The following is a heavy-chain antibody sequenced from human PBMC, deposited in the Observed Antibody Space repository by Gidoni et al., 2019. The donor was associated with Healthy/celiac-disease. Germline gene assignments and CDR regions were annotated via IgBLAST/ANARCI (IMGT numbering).Heavy chain of an antibody. CDR1: GYSISRAYY. D-gene: IGHD3-22*01. Sequence: QVQLPESCPGLVKPSEALSVTCAVSGYSISRAYYWGWIRQPPGKGLEWIGSIYHSGSTYYNPSLKSRVTISVDTSKNQFSLKLSSVTAADTAVYYCARVDYYDSSGYSYYFDYWGQGTLGTVSS. CDR3: ARVDYYDSSGYSYYFDY. J-gene: IGHJ4*02. CDR2: IYHSGST. V-gene: IGHV4-38-2*01.